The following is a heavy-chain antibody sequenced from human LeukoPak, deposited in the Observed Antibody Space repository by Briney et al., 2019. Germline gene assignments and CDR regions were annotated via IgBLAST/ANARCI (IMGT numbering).Heavy chain of an antibody. J-gene: IGHJ1*01. CDR3: AKDQVPAAPAAEYFQH. Sequence: GGSLRLSCAASGFTFSRNWMHWVRQAPGKGLVWVSRINSGGSITNYADSVKGRFTISRDNSKNTLYLQMNSLRAEDTAVYYCAKDQVPAAPAAEYFQHWGQGTLVTVSS. CDR2: INSGGSIT. D-gene: IGHD2-2*01. V-gene: IGHV3-74*01. CDR1: GFTFSRNW.